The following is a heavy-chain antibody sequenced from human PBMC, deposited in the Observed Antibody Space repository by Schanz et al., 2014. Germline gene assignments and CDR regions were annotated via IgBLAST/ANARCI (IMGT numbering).Heavy chain of an antibody. D-gene: IGHD3-3*01. J-gene: IGHJ4*02. Sequence: QVQLLESGGGLFKPGGSLRLSCAGSGFTFADYYMTWIRQAPGKGLEWISYVSSYDTTVSYADSVKGRFTISRDNAKNSVYLQMNSLRVEDTAVYYCAATTILADWGQGTLVAVSS. CDR2: VSSYDTTV. CDR1: GFTFADYY. V-gene: IGHV3-11*04. CDR3: AATTILAD.